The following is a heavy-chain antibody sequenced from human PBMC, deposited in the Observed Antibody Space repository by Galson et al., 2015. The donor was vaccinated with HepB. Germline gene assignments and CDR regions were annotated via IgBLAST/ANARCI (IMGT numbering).Heavy chain of an antibody. D-gene: IGHD6-13*01. V-gene: IGHV3-73*01. CDR1: GFTFSGSG. CDR3: TRPGYGSSWFLDYSHGMDI. J-gene: IGHJ6*02. Sequence: SLRLSCAASGFTFSGSGIHWVRLASGKGLEWVGGIRNRANNNATAYAASVRGRFSVSSNDSKNTAYLQMNSLKTADTAVYYCTRPGYGSSWFLDYSHGMDIWGHGTTVIVS. CDR2: IRNRANNNAT.